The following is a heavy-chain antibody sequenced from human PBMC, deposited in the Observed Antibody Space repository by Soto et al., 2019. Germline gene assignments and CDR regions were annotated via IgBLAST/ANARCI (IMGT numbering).Heavy chain of an antibody. CDR1: GFSFRNYA. Sequence: EVRLLESGGDLVEPGGSLRLSCVGSGFSFRNYAMSWVRQAPGAGPEWVSGISSSGGRTYYADSVKGRFTISRDNSKNTLFLQINTLRAEDTALYYCAKDPNGDFVGAFDIWGRGTMVTVSS. CDR2: ISSSGGRT. D-gene: IGHD4-17*01. CDR3: AKDPNGDFVGAFDI. J-gene: IGHJ3*02. V-gene: IGHV3-23*01.